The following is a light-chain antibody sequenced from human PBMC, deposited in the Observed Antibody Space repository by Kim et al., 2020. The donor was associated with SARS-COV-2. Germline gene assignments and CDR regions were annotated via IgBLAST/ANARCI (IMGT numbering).Light chain of an antibody. J-gene: IGKJ4*01. CDR1: QGVKSN. Sequence: EIVMTQSPATLSVSPGDRAILSCRASQGVKSNLAWYQQRPGQAPRLLIYDASTRATGIPARFSGSGSGTEFTLTITSLQSEDFAVYFCQHYNNWPLTFGGGTKVDIK. CDR2: DAS. CDR3: QHYNNWPLT. V-gene: IGKV3-15*01.